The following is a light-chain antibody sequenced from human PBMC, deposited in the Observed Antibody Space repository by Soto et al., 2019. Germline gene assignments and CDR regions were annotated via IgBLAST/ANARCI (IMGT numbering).Light chain of an antibody. CDR1: SSDVGGYNS. V-gene: IGLV2-14*01. J-gene: IGLJ7*01. CDR2: EVS. CDR3: SSYTNSATPCV. Sequence: QSVLTQPASVSGSPGQSITISCTGTSSDVGGYNSVSWYQHHPGKAPKLMIYEVSNRPSGVSNRFSGSKSGNTASLAISGLQAEDEADYYCSSYTNSATPCVFGTGTQLTVL.